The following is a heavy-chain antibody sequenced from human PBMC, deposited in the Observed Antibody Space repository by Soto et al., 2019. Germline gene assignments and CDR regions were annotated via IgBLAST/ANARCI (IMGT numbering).Heavy chain of an antibody. V-gene: IGHV1-69*12. CDR1: GGTFSSYA. CDR3: ARTWRGSSWFDP. D-gene: IGHD3-10*01. Sequence: QVQLVQSGAEVKKPGSSVKVSCKASGGTFSSYAISWVRQAPGQGLEWMGGIIPIFGTANYAQKFQGRVXIXAXXSTSTAYRELSSLRSEDTAVYYCARTWRGSSWFDPWGQGTLVTVSS. J-gene: IGHJ5*02. CDR2: IIPIFGTA.